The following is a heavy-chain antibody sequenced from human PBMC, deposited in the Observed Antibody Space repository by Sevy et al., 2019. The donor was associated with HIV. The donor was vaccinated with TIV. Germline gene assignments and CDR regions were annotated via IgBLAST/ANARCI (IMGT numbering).Heavy chain of an antibody. CDR2: ISSSSSYI. Sequence: GGSLRLSCAASGFTFSSYSMNWVRQAPGKGLEWVSYISSSSSYIYYADSVKGRFTISRDNAKNSLYLQMNSLRAEDTAVYYCASALSAVVTPPFDYWGQGTLVTVSS. CDR3: ASALSAVVTPPFDY. J-gene: IGHJ4*02. D-gene: IGHD2-15*01. CDR1: GFTFSSYS. V-gene: IGHV3-21*01.